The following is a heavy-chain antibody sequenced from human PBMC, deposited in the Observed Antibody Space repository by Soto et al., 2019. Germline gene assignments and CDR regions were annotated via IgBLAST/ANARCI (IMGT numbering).Heavy chain of an antibody. D-gene: IGHD2-15*01. J-gene: IGHJ5*02. CDR3: ARALEYCSGGSCFPNWFDP. Sequence: GSLRLSCAASGLTISDSYMSWIRQAPGKGLEWVSYISRSGSTIYYADSVEGRFTISRDSAKNSLYLQMNSLRAEDTAIYYCARALEYCSGGSCFPNWFDPWGQGTLVTVSS. V-gene: IGHV3-11*01. CDR1: GLTISDSY. CDR2: ISRSGSTI.